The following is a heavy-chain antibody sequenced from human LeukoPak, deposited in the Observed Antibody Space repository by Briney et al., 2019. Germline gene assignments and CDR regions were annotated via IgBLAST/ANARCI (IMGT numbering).Heavy chain of an antibody. J-gene: IGHJ5*02. CDR2: IYYSGST. D-gene: IGHD4-17*01. Sequence: SQTLSLTCAVSGGSISSGGYSWSWIRQPPGKGLEWIGYIYYSGSTYYNPSLKSRVTISVDTSKNQFSLKLSSVTAADTAVYYCARGYGVVNWFDPWGQGTLVTVSS. V-gene: IGHV4-30-4*07. CDR3: ARGYGVVNWFDP. CDR1: GGSISSGGYS.